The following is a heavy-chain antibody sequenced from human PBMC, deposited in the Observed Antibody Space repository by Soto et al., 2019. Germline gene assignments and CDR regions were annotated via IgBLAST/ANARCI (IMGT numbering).Heavy chain of an antibody. Sequence: RRLSCAASGFTFGTYGMHWVRQAPGKGLEWVAIISYDGSNKYYADSVKGRFTISRDKSKSTLYLQMNSLRAEDTAVYYCAKDRLANPPYYYYYYGMDVWGQGTTVTVSS. CDR1: GFTFGTYG. CDR2: ISYDGSNK. J-gene: IGHJ6*02. V-gene: IGHV3-30*18. D-gene: IGHD6-25*01. CDR3: AKDRLANPPYYYYYYGMDV.